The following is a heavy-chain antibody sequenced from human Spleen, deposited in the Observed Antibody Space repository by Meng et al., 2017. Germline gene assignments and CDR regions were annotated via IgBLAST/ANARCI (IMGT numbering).Heavy chain of an antibody. D-gene: IGHD6-13*01. Sequence: QVQLVHSGAEVKKPGASVKVSCKASGHTFSSYASYGISWVRQAPGQGLEWMGWISSYMGNTNYAQKFQGRVTMTAETSTSTAYMELRSLRSDDTAVYYCARDSNGIASALRTWGQGTLVTVSS. V-gene: IGHV1-18*01. CDR2: ISSYMGNT. J-gene: IGHJ5*02. CDR1: GHTFSSYASYG. CDR3: ARDSNGIASALRT.